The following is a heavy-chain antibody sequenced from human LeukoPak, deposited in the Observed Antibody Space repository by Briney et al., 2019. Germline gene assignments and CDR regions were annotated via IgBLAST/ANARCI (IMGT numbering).Heavy chain of an antibody. V-gene: IGHV1-8*01. CDR1: GYTFTSYD. Sequence: ASVKVSCKASGYTFTSYDINWVRQATGQGLEWMGWMNPNSGNTGYAQKFQGRVTMTRNTSISTAYMELSSLRPEDTAVYYCARGHSYYYGSGSYINWFDPWGQGTLVTVSS. J-gene: IGHJ5*02. D-gene: IGHD3-10*01. CDR2: MNPNSGNT. CDR3: ARGHSYYYGSGSYINWFDP.